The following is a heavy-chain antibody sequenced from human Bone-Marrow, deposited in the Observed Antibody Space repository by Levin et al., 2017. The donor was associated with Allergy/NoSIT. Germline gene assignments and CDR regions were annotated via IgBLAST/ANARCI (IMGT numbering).Heavy chain of an antibody. CDR3: ARDGGWNYHRAYYYYMDV. CDR2: ISYDGGNKYYADSDGGNK. D-gene: IGHD1-7*01. J-gene: IGHJ6*03. Sequence: GGSLRLSCAPSGFTLTTYDMHWVRQAPGKGLEWVAVISYDGGNKYYADSDGGNKYYADSVKGRFAISRDNSKNTLYLQMNSLRAEDTALYYCARDGGWNYHRAYYYYMDVWGKGTTVTVSS. CDR1: GFTLTTYD. V-gene: IGHV3-30*09.